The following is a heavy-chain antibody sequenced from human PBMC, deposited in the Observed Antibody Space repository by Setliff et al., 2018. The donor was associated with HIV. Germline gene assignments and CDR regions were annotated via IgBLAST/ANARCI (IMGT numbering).Heavy chain of an antibody. CDR2: IRYDGSKA. Sequence: PGGSLRLSCEASAFIFSSYGMHWVCQAPGKGLEWIAFIRYDGSKAYYMDSVKGRFTISRDNPKNSLYLQMTSLRAEDTAVYYCAKDNDYVWGSFSAASKGRYGMDVWGQGTTVTVS. J-gene: IGHJ6*02. V-gene: IGHV3-30*02. CDR1: AFIFSSYG. CDR3: AKDNDYVWGSFSAASKGRYGMDV. D-gene: IGHD3-16*01.